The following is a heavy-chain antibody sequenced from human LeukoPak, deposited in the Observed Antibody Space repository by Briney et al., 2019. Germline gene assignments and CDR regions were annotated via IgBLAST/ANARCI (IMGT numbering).Heavy chain of an antibody. V-gene: IGHV4-34*01. CDR3: ARGILYQLLFPWFDP. J-gene: IGHJ5*02. D-gene: IGHD2-2*01. CDR2: INHSGST. Sequence: SETLSLTCAVYGGSFSGYYWSWIRQPPGKGLEWIGEINHSGSTNYNPSLKSRVTISVDTSKNQFSLKLSSVTAADTAVYYCARGILYQLLFPWFDPWGQGTLVTVSS. CDR1: GGSFSGYY.